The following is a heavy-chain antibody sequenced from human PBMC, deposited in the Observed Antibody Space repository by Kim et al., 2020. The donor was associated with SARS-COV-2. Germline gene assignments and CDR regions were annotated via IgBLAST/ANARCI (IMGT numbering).Heavy chain of an antibody. CDR2: TYYRSKWYN. CDR1: GDSVSSNSAA. Sequence: SQTLSLTCAISGDSVSSNSAAWNWIRQSPSRGLEWLGRTYYRSKWYNDYAVSVKSRITINPDTSKNQFSLQLNSVTPEDTAVYYCAREGGIMMTFGGVIEAYGMDVWGEGTTVTVSS. CDR3: AREGGIMMTFGGVIEAYGMDV. J-gene: IGHJ6*04. D-gene: IGHD3-16*02. V-gene: IGHV6-1*01.